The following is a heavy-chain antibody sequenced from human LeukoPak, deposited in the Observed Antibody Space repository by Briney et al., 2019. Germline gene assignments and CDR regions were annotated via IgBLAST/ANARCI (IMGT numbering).Heavy chain of an antibody. D-gene: IGHD2-2*01. V-gene: IGHV1-18*01. CDR2: ISAYNGDT. CDR1: GYTFTNYG. J-gene: IGHJ3*02. Sequence: RASVKVSCKASGYTFTNYGISWVRQAPGQGLEWMGWISAYNGDTNYAQKLQGRVTMTTDTSTSTAYMELRSLRSDDTAVYYCARGPYQLFRDDDAFDIWGQGTMVTVSS. CDR3: ARGPYQLFRDDDAFDI.